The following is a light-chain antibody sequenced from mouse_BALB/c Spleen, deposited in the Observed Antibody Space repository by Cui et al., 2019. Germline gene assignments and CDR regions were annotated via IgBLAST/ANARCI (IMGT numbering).Light chain of an antibody. V-gene: IGKV4-68*01. CDR1: SSVSY. CDR2: LTS. CDR3: QQWNSNPFT. Sequence: QIVLTQSPALMSASPGEKVTTTCSASSSVSYMYWYQQKPRSSPKPWIYLTSNLTSGVPARFSGSGSGTSYSLTISSMEAEDAATYYCQQWNSNPFTFGSGTKLEIK. J-gene: IGKJ4*01.